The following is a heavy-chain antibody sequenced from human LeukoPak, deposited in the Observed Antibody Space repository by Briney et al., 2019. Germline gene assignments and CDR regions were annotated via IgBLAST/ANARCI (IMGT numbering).Heavy chain of an antibody. D-gene: IGHD3-22*01. CDR1: GFNFSSYA. CDR2: ITVRGGST. J-gene: IGHJ4*02. Sequence: GRSLRLSCAASGFNFSSYAMSWVRQAPGKGLEWVSAITVRGGSTYYADSVKGRFTISRDNSKNTLYLQMDSLRAEDTAVYYCAKEWNYYDSSGAFDYWGQGTLVTVSS. CDR3: AKEWNYYDSSGAFDY. V-gene: IGHV3-23*01.